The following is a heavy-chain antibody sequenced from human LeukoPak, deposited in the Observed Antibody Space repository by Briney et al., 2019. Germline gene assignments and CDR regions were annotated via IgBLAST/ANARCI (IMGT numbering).Heavy chain of an antibody. J-gene: IGHJ4*01. CDR3: ARPRVRGVIIRGFDY. CDR1: GFTFSSYW. CDR2: INHSGST. D-gene: IGHD3-10*01. Sequence: PGGSLRLSCAASGFTFSSYWMSWIRQPPGKGLEWIGEINHSGSTNYNPSLKSRVTISVDTSKNQFSLKLSSVTAADTAVYYCARPRVRGVIIRGFDYWGQGTLVTVSS. V-gene: IGHV4-34*01.